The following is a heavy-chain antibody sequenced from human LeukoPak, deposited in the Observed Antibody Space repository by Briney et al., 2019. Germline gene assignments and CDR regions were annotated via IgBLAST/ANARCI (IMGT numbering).Heavy chain of an antibody. CDR2: ISSSSSYI. V-gene: IGHV3-21*01. CDR1: GFTFSSYS. Sequence: GGSLRLSCAASGFTFSSYSMNWVRQAPGKGLEWVSSISSSSSYIYYADSVKGRFTISRDNAKNSLYLQMNSLRAEDTAVYYCARGNTVTTRGWFDPWGQGTLVTVSS. D-gene: IGHD4-17*01. J-gene: IGHJ5*02. CDR3: ARGNTVTTRGWFDP.